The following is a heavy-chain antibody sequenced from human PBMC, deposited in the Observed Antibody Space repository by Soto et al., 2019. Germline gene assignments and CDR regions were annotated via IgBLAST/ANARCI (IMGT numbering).Heavy chain of an antibody. V-gene: IGHV3-7*01. CDR1: GFTFSSYW. CDR2: IKQDGSEK. CDR3: ARKVRGAKYYYGMDV. Sequence: GGSLRLSCAASGFTFSSYWMSWVRQAPGKGLEWVANIKQDGSEKYYVDSVKGRFTISRDNAKNSLYLQMNSLRPEDTAVYYCARKVRGAKYYYGMDVWGQGTTVTVSS. J-gene: IGHJ6*02. D-gene: IGHD3-10*01.